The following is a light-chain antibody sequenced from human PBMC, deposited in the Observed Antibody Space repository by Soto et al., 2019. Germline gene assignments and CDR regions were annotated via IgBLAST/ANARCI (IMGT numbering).Light chain of an antibody. CDR2: DAS. V-gene: IGKV1-33*01. Sequence: DLQMTQSPSSLSASVGDRVTITCQASRDISNYLNWYQQKPGKAPKILIYDASVLEAGVPSRFSGGGSGTHFTLSISSLQAEDVATYYCQQFDNLPLTFGGGTKVEIK. CDR1: RDISNY. CDR3: QQFDNLPLT. J-gene: IGKJ4*01.